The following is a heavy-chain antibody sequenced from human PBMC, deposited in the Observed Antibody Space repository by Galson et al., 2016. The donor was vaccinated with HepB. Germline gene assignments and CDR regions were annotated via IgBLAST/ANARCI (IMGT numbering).Heavy chain of an antibody. CDR3: ARGLVFVSNWYYDL. D-gene: IGHD2-15*01. J-gene: IGHJ2*01. CDR1: GFSLSTYW. CDR2: IYADDSDT. V-gene: IGHV5-51*01. Sequence: QSGAEVKKPGESLKISCEGSGFSLSTYWIGWVRQMPGKGLEWMGTIYADDSDTRYSPSFQGQVTISVDKSINTAYLQWSRLEASDTAMYYCARGLVFVSNWYYDLWGRGTLVTVSS.